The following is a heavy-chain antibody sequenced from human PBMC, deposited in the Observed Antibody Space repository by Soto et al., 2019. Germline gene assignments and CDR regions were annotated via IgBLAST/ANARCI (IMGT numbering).Heavy chain of an antibody. CDR3: ARDGYYYDGYDAFDI. Sequence: GGSLRLSCAASGVTISTFWMNWVRQAPGKGLEWVSVIYSGGSTYYADSVKGRFTISRDNSRNTLYLQMNSLRAEDTAVYYCARDGYYYDGYDAFDIWGQGTMVTVSS. J-gene: IGHJ3*02. D-gene: IGHD3-22*01. V-gene: IGHV3-66*01. CDR2: IYSGGST. CDR1: GVTISTFW.